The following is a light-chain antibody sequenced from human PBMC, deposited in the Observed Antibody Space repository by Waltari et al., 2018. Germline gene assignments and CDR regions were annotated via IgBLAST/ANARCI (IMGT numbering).Light chain of an antibody. CDR1: SGHSSNV. J-gene: IGLJ3*02. V-gene: IGLV4-69*01. CDR3: QTGGHGTWV. Sequence: QLVLTQSPSASASLGASVKLTCTLSSGHSSNVIAWLPQQPEKGPRYLMQVNSDGSHSKGDEIPDRFSGSSAGTERYLTISSLQSEDEADYYCQTGGHGTWVFGGGTKLTVL. CDR2: VNSDGSH.